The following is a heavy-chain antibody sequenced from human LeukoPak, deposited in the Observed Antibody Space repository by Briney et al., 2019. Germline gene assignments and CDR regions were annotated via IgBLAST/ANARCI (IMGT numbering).Heavy chain of an antibody. CDR1: GGSISSSSYY. J-gene: IGHJ3*02. Sequence: SETLSLTCTVSGGSISSSSYYWGWIRQPPGKGLELIGSIYYSGSTYYNPSLKSRVTISVDTSKNQFSLKLSSVTAADTAVYYCARQLNAFDIWGQGTMVTVSS. V-gene: IGHV4-39*01. CDR3: ARQLNAFDI. CDR2: IYYSGST.